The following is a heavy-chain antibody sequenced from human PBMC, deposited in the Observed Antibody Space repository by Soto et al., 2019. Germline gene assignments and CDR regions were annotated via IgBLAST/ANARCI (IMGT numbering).Heavy chain of an antibody. V-gene: IGHV3-7*04. D-gene: IGHD2-21*01. CDR2: MKQDGSAK. Sequence: EVQLVESGGGLVQPGGSLRLSCAASGFTFSTYWMNWVRQAPGKGLEWVANMKQDGSAKNYVDSVKGRFTISRDNAKNSLSLQMNSLRAEDTAVYYCARGRYCGGNNCYFDSWGQGTLVTVSS. CDR1: GFTFSTYW. CDR3: ARGRYCGGNNCYFDS. J-gene: IGHJ4*02.